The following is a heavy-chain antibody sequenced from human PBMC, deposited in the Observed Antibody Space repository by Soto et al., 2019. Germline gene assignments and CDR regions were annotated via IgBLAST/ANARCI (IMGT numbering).Heavy chain of an antibody. J-gene: IGHJ4*02. CDR3: AHIVVAGLGYYFDY. D-gene: IGHD6-19*01. Sequence: QITLKESGPTLVKPTQTLTLTCTFSGFSLSSTRMAVGWIRQPPGKALEWLALIYWDDDKRYSPFLKSRLTTPKDTSKNQVALTMSNMDPVDTARYYCAHIVVAGLGYYFDYWGQGTLVTVSS. CDR2: IYWDDDK. CDR1: GFSLSSTRMA. V-gene: IGHV2-5*02.